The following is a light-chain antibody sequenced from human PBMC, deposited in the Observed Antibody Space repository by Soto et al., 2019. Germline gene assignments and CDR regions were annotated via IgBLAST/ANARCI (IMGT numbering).Light chain of an antibody. V-gene: IGKV3-15*01. J-gene: IGKJ5*01. Sequence: ETVMTQSPGTLSVSLGERATLSCRASQSVSIHLAWYQQKPGQAPRLLIYDTSTRATGIPARFSGSGSETEFTLTISSLQSEDFAVYYCQQYSNWPPITFGQGTRLEIK. CDR1: QSVSIH. CDR2: DTS. CDR3: QQYSNWPPIT.